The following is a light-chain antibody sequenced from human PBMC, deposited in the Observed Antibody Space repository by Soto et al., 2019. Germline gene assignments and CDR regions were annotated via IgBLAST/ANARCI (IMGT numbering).Light chain of an antibody. V-gene: IGLV3-1*01. CDR1: KLGDKY. Sequence: YELTQPPSVSVYPGQTASITCYGDKLGDKYACWYQQKPGQSPVLVIYQDSKRPSGIPERFSGSNSGNTATLTISGTQAMDEADYYCQAWDSSNYVFGTGTQLTVL. J-gene: IGLJ1*01. CDR3: QAWDSSNYV. CDR2: QDS.